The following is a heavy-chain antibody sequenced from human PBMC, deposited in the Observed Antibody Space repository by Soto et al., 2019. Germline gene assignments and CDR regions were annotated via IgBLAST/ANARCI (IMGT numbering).Heavy chain of an antibody. J-gene: IGHJ3*02. CDR3: ARDVSRDDAFDT. CDR2: ISVYNGNT. V-gene: IGHV1-18*01. D-gene: IGHD2-2*01. CDR1: GYSFTNYG. Sequence: ASVKVSCKASGYSFTNYGISWVRQAPGQGLEWMGWISVYNGNTNFAQKLQGRVTMTTDTSTSTAYMELRSLRSDDTAVYYCARDVSRDDAFDTWGQGTTVTVSS.